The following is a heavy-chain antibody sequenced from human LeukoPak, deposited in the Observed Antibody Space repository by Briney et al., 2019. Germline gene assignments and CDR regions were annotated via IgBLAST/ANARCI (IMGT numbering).Heavy chain of an antibody. CDR3: AKDRDSSSSPAYYGMDV. J-gene: IGHJ6*02. V-gene: IGHV3-23*01. CDR2: ISGSGGST. Sequence: PGGSLRLSCASSGFTFSSYAMSWVRQAPGKGLEWVSAISGSGGSTYYADSVKGRFTISRDNSKNTLYLQMNSLRAEDTAVYYCAKDRDSSSSPAYYGMDVWGQGTTVTVSS. D-gene: IGHD6-6*01. CDR1: GFTFSSYA.